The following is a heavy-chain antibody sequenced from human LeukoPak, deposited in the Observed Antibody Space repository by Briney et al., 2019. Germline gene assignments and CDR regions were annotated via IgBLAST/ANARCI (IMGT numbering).Heavy chain of an antibody. J-gene: IGHJ3*02. V-gene: IGHV1-2*02. Sequence: GASVKVSCKASGYTFTCYYMHWGRQAPGQGREWMGWINPNSGGTNYAQKFQGRVTMTRDTSISTAYMELSRLRSDDTAVYYCARGLEWLRLSAFDIWGQGTMVTVSS. CDR2: INPNSGGT. CDR1: GYTFTCYY. D-gene: IGHD5-12*01. CDR3: ARGLEWLRLSAFDI.